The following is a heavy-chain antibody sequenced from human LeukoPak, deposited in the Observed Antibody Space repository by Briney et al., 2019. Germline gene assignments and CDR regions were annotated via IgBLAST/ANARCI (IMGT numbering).Heavy chain of an antibody. J-gene: IGHJ4*01. CDR2: IYYVGST. CDR1: GASISSNEHF. Sequence: SETLSLTCSVSGASISSNEHFWAWVRQSPGKGLEWIGSIYYVGSTYYDPSLKSRVTISVDKSKNQFSLEVTSATAADTAVYFCARHFASGYYYFDYWGHGALVTVSS. CDR3: ARHFASGYYYFDY. D-gene: IGHD3-22*01. V-gene: IGHV4-39*01.